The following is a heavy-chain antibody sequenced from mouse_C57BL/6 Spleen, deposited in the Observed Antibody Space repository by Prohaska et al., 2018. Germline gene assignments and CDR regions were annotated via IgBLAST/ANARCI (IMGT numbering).Heavy chain of an antibody. CDR1: GYTFTTYG. CDR2: INTXYGXT. J-gene: IGHJ1*03. CDR3: ARRDDV. V-gene: IGHV9-3*01. Sequence: QIQLVQSGPELKKPGETVKISCKASGYTFTTYGMSWVKQAPGQGLKWMGWINTXYGXTREDAERKGRFAKTLETSGSTAYVQINNLKKEDTATYFSARRDDVWGTGTTVTVSS.